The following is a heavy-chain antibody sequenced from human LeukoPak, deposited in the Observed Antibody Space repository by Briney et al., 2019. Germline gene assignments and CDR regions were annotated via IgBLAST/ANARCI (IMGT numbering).Heavy chain of an antibody. D-gene: IGHD1-26*01. CDR2: IDANAKTT. CDR3: LTVVETTIAAFDI. J-gene: IGHJ3*02. V-gene: IGHV3-74*01. CDR1: GFTFSSYG. Sequence: HPGGSLRLSCAASGFTFSSYGMHWVRQAPGKGLVWVSRIDANAKTTSYADSVKGRFTISTDNAKKTLYLQMNSLRVEDTAVYYCLTVVETTIAAFDIWGQGTMVTVSS.